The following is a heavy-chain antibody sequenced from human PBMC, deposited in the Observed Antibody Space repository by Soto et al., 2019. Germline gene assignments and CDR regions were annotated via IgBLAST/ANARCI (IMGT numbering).Heavy chain of an antibody. D-gene: IGHD3-10*01. Sequence: QVQLVQSGAEVKKPGASVKVSCKASGYTFTGYYMHWVRQAPEQGLEWMGWINPNSGGTNYAQKFQGWVTRTTDTSISTAYMEVSRLRSDDTAVYYCARDYYGSGSYPHFDYWGQGTLVTVSS. CDR2: INPNSGGT. J-gene: IGHJ4*02. CDR3: ARDYYGSGSYPHFDY. V-gene: IGHV1-2*04. CDR1: GYTFTGYY.